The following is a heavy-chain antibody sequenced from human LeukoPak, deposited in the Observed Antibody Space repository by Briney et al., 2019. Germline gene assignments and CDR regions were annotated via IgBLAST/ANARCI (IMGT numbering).Heavy chain of an antibody. Sequence: ASVKVSCKASGYTFTSYDINWVRQATGQGLEWMGWMNPNSGNTGYAQKFQGRVTMTRNTSISTAYMELSSLRSEDTAVYYCARSDDYSAYYYGMDVWGQGTTVTVSS. V-gene: IGHV1-8*01. CDR1: GYTFTSYD. CDR2: MNPNSGNT. CDR3: ARSDDYSAYYYGMDV. J-gene: IGHJ6*02. D-gene: IGHD4-17*01.